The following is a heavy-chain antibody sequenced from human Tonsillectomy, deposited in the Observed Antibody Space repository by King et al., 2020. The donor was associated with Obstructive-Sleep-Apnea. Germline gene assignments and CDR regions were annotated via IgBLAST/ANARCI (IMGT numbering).Heavy chain of an antibody. CDR3: ERMSRDCCWYVNYTPMDV. CDR2: ISSSGDYT. Sequence: VQLVESGGGSVQPGGSLRLSCAASGLIFRSSAMNWVRQAPGKGLEWVSTISSSGDYTYYADSVKGRFTISRDNSNNTIYLQMNSLRAEDTALYYCERMSRDCCWYVNYTPMDVWGQGTTVTVTS. CDR1: GLIFRSSA. J-gene: IGHJ6*02. V-gene: IGHV3-23*04. D-gene: IGHD2-21*02.